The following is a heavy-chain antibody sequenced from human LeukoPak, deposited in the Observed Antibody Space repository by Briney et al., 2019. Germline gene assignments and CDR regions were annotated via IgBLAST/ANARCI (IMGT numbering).Heavy chain of an antibody. V-gene: IGHV3-30*02. J-gene: IGHJ4*02. Sequence: PGGSLRLSCAASGFTFSSYGMHWVRQAPGKGLEWVAFIRYDGSNKDYADSVKGRFTISRDNSKNTLYLQMNSLRAEDTAVYYCASEIIFGSFDYWGQGTLVTVSS. CDR1: GFTFSSYG. CDR3: ASEIIFGSFDY. CDR2: IRYDGSNK. D-gene: IGHD3-3*01.